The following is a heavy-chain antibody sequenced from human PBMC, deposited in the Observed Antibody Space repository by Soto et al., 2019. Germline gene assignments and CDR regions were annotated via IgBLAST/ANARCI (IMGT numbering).Heavy chain of an antibody. CDR1: GFTFSSYW. CDR2: IKQDGSEK. CDR3: ASDGGTYCSGNNCFVDY. D-gene: IGHD2-15*01. J-gene: IGHJ4*02. V-gene: IGHV3-7*01. Sequence: EVQLVESGGGLVQPGGSLRLSCAASGFTFSSYWMNWVRQAPGKGLEWVANIKQDGSEKYYVDSVKGRFTISRDNAKNSLYLQMNSLRAEDTAVYYCASDGGTYCSGNNCFVDYWGQGTLVTVSS.